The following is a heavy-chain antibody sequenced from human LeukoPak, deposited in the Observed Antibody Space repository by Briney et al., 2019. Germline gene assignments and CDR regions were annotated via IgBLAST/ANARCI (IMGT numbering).Heavy chain of an antibody. J-gene: IGHJ5*02. CDR3: ASVQSGIIAAAGDWFDP. Sequence: SDPLIFTCRVSDTSISSYYWSVSRKPAGKRVEWGGRIYTGAITKYNPPLKRRVTISADTSTTPSSLTLSSVTAADTAVYYCASVQSGIIAAAGDWFDPWGQGTLVTVSS. D-gene: IGHD6-13*01. CDR2: IYTGAIT. V-gene: IGHV4-4*07. CDR1: DTSISSYY.